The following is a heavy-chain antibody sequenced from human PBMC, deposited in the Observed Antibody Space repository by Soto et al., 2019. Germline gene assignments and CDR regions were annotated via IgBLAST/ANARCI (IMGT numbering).Heavy chain of an antibody. J-gene: IGHJ1*01. CDR2: IRSKAYGGTT. Sequence: GGSLRLSCTASGFTFGDYAMSWFRQAPGKGLEWLGFIRSKAYGGTTEYAASVKGRFTISRDDSKSIAYLQMNSLKTEDTAVYYCTRDQYDILTGFEYIQHWGQGTLVTVSS. CDR1: GFTFGDYA. V-gene: IGHV3-49*03. CDR3: TRDQYDILTGFEYIQH. D-gene: IGHD3-9*01.